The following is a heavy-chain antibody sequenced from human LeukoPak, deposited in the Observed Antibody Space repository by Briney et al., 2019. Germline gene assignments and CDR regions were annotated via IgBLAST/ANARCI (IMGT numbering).Heavy chain of an antibody. D-gene: IGHD1-26*01. CDR3: ARENSGSYREFDY. CDR2: IYTSGST. J-gene: IGHJ4*02. Sequence: SETLSLTCTVSGGSISSYYWSWIRQPPGKGLEWIGYIYTSGSTNYNPSLKSRVSMSVDTSKNQFSLKLSSVTAADTAVFYCARENSGSYREFDYWGQGTLVTVSS. V-gene: IGHV4-4*09. CDR1: GGSISSYY.